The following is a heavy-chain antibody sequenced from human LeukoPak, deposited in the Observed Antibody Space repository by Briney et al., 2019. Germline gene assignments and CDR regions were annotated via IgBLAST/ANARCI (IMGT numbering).Heavy chain of an antibody. CDR2: IYSGGST. J-gene: IGHJ4*02. Sequence: GGSLRLSCAASGFTFSSYWMSWVRQAPGKGLEWVSVIYSGGSTYYADSVKGRFTISRDNSKNTLYLQMNSLRAEDTAVYYCARGPPWELEDYYFDYWGQGTLVTVSS. CDR1: GFTFSSYW. D-gene: IGHD1-26*01. CDR3: ARGPPWELEDYYFDY. V-gene: IGHV3-53*01.